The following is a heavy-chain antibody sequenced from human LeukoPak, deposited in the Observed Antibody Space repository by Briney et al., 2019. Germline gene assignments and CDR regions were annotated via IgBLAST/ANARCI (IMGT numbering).Heavy chain of an antibody. CDR1: GFTFTDYY. CDR3: AREGPLSSIKH. CDR2: ISPNNGDT. D-gene: IGHD5-12*01. J-gene: IGHJ1*01. V-gene: IGHV1-2*02. Sequence: ASVKVSCKASGFTFTDYYLHWVRQAPGQGLEWMGWISPNNGDTDYAQKFQGRVRMTTDTSISTAYMDLSRLTSNDTAMYYCAREGPLSSIKHWGQGTLVTVSS.